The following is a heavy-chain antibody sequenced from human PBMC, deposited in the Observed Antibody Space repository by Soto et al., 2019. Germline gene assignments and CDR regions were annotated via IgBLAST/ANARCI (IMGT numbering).Heavy chain of an antibody. Sequence: EVQLVESGGGLVQPGGSLRLSCAASGFTFSSYSMNWVRQAPGKGLEWVSYISSSSSTIYYADSVKGRFTISRDNAKNSRYLPINGPRAEATAVYYCARAHQMATPKPKYYYYYGMDVWGQGTTVTVSS. D-gene: IGHD5-12*01. CDR3: ARAHQMATPKPKYYYYYGMDV. CDR2: ISSSSSTI. V-gene: IGHV3-48*01. CDR1: GFTFSSYS. J-gene: IGHJ6*02.